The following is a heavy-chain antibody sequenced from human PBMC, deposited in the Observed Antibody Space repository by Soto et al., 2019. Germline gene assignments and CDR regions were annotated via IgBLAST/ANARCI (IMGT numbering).Heavy chain of an antibody. V-gene: IGHV1-69*13. CDR3: ARSTCSSTSCYQNAFDI. D-gene: IGHD2-2*01. J-gene: IGHJ3*02. Sequence: ASVKVSCKASGGTFSSYAISWVRQAPGQGLEWMGGIIPIFGTANYAQKFQGRVTITADESTSTAYMELSSLRSEDTAVYYCARSTCSSTSCYQNAFDIWGQGTMVTVSS. CDR1: GGTFSSYA. CDR2: IIPIFGTA.